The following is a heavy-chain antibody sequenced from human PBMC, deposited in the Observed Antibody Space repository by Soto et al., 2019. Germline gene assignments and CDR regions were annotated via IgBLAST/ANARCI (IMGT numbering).Heavy chain of an antibody. D-gene: IGHD6-13*01. CDR2: IYYSGST. Sequence: PSETLSLTCTVSGGSISSYYWSWIRQPPGKGLEWIGYIYYSGSTNYNPSLKSRVTISVDTSKNQFSLKLSSVTAADTAVYYCARTVRYSSSRTVLSWFDPWGEGTLVTVSS. CDR3: ARTVRYSSSRTVLSWFDP. V-gene: IGHV4-59*01. J-gene: IGHJ5*02. CDR1: GGSISSYY.